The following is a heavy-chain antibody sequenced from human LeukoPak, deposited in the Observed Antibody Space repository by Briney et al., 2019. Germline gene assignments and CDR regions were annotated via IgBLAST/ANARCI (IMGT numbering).Heavy chain of an antibody. D-gene: IGHD4-17*01. J-gene: IGHJ6*02. V-gene: IGHV3-30-3*01. CDR2: ISYDGSNK. CDR1: GFTFSSYA. Sequence: PGGSLRLSCAASGFTFSSYAMHWVRQAPGKGLEWVAVISYDGSNKYYADSVKGRFTISRDNSKNTLYLQMNSLRAEDTAVYYCARDMVKRMTTVTTGYYYYGMDVWGQGTTVTVSS. CDR3: ARDMVKRMTTVTTGYYYYGMDV.